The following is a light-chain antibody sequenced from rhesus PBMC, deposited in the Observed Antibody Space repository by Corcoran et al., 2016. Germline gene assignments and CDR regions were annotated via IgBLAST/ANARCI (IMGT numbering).Light chain of an antibody. CDR2: AAS. J-gene: IGKJ3*01. CDR1: KSIRIY. CDR3: HQRNGYPFT. V-gene: IGKV1-25*01. Sequence: DIQMTQSPSSLSASVGDRVTITCRGRKSIRIYLACYQQKPGKAPKLRFYAASTAQSGLPSRFSGSGSGTDFTLTISSLKPEDCATYSFHQRNGYPFTFGPGTKLDI.